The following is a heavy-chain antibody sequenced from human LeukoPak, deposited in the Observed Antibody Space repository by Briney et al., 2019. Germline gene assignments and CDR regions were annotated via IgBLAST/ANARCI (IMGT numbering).Heavy chain of an antibody. CDR2: ISSDGGTT. CDR3: VKDRYVDY. CDR1: GFTLGAYA. V-gene: IGHV3-64D*06. J-gene: IGHJ4*02. D-gene: IGHD2-2*01. Sequence: PGGSLRLSCSVSGFTLGAYAMHWVRQAPGKGLQYVSSISSDGGTTYYADSVKGRFTISRDNSKNTLHLQMSSLRSEDTAVYYCVKDRYVDYWGQGTLVTVSS.